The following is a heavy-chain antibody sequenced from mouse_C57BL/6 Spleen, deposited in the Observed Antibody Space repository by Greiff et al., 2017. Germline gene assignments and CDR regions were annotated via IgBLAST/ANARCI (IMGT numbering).Heavy chain of an antibody. D-gene: IGHD4-1*01. CDR2: ISYDGSN. J-gene: IGHJ2*01. Sequence: EVQLVESGPGLVKPSQSLSLTCSVTGYSITSGYYWNWIRQFPGNKLEWMGYISYDGSNNYNPSLKNRISITRDTSKNQFFLKLNSVTTEDTATYCCARESCKLGEDYWGQGTTLTVAS. CDR3: ARESCKLGEDY. CDR1: GYSITSGYY. V-gene: IGHV3-6*01.